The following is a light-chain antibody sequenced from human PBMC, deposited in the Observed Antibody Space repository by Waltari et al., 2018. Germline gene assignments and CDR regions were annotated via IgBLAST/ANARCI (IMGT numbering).Light chain of an antibody. Sequence: EIVLPPSPGTLSSSPGERATLSCRASQSVTSISLSWYQQKLGQAPRLLIYGTSSRATGIPDRFSGSGSGTDFTLTISRLEPEDFAVYYCQQYDGEVVTFGGGTKVEI. CDR1: QSVTSIS. V-gene: IGKV3-20*01. CDR2: GTS. CDR3: QQYDGEVVT. J-gene: IGKJ4*01.